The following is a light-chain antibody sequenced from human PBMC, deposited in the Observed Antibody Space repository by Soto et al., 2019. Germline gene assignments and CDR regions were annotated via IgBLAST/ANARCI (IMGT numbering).Light chain of an antibody. J-gene: IGLJ2*01. V-gene: IGLV1-44*01. CDR3: ATWDASLPGEV. CDR2: DNN. CDR1: SSNIESNA. Sequence: QLVLTQPPSASGTPGQRVSISCSGSSSNIESNAVSWYQQLPGTAPKLLIYDNNKRPSGIPDRFSGSKSGTSGTLDITGLQTGDEADYYCATWDASLPGEVFGGGTKLTVL.